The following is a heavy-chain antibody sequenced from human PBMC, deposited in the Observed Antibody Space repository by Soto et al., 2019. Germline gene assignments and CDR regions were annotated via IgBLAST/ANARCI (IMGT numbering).Heavy chain of an antibody. CDR2: INHSGST. CDR1: GGPFSGYY. D-gene: IGHD3-10*01. Sequence: SETLLVTYAVYGGPFSGYYWSWIRQPPGKGLEWIGEINHSGSTNYNPSLKSRVTISVDTSKNQFSLKLSSVTAADTAVYYCARGRLLLWFPEFPKLEYWGKGTRVTVS. J-gene: IGHJ4*02. CDR3: ARGRLLLWFPEFPKLEY. V-gene: IGHV4-34*01.